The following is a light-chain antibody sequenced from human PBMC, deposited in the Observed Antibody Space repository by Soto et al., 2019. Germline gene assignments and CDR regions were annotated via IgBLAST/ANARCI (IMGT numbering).Light chain of an antibody. CDR1: QSVSSY. CDR3: QQYGSSLLT. V-gene: IGKV3-20*01. J-gene: IGKJ4*01. CDR2: GAS. Sequence: EFLLTQSPATLSLSPRERATLSCRASQSVSSYLAWYQQKPGQAPRLLIYGASSRATGIPDRFSGSGSGTDFSLTISTLETEDFAVYDCQQYGSSLLTFGGGTKVDIK.